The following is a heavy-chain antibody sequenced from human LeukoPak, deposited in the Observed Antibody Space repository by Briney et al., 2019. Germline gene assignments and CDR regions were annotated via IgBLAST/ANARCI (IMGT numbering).Heavy chain of an antibody. CDR1: GGTFSSYA. J-gene: IGHJ4*02. Sequence: ASVKVSCKASGGTFSSYAISWVRQATGQGLEWMGWMNPNSGNTGYAQKFQGRVTMTRNTSISTAYMELSSLRSEDTAVYYCARGRNLYCSGGSCYSWFLDYWGQGTLVTVSS. V-gene: IGHV1-8*02. D-gene: IGHD2-15*01. CDR3: ARGRNLYCSGGSCYSWFLDY. CDR2: MNPNSGNT.